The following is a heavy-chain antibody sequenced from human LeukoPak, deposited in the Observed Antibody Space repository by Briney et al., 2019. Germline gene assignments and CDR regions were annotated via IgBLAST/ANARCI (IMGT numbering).Heavy chain of an antibody. D-gene: IGHD2-2*01. CDR1: SDSISSSY. V-gene: IGHV4-59*01. CDR3: ARGYCSSTICFQYFHH. CDR2: IYYSGST. Sequence: PSETLSLTCTVSSDSISSSYWSWIRQPPEKGLEWIGYIYYSGSTNYNPSLKSRVAISVDTSKNQFSLKLNSVTAADTAVYYCARGYCSSTICFQYFHHWGQGTLVTVSS. J-gene: IGHJ1*01.